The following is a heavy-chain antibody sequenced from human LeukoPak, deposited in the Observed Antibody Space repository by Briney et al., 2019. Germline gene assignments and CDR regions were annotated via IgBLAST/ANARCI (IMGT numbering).Heavy chain of an antibody. CDR2: MNPNSGNT. CDR3: ARDGSPRSLWASSYYYYMDV. J-gene: IGHJ6*03. CDR1: GYTFTSYD. V-gene: IGHV1-8*03. Sequence: ASVKVSCKASGYTFTSYDINWVRQATGQGLEWMGWMNPNSGNTGYAQKFQGRVTITRNTSISTAYMELSSLRSEDTAVYYCARDGSPRSLWASSYYYYMDVWGKGTTVTVSS. D-gene: IGHD3-10*01.